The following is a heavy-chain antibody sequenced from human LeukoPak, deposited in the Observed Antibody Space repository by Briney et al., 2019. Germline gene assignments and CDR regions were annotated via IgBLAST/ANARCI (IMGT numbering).Heavy chain of an antibody. CDR2: IYYSGST. V-gene: IGHV4-4*02. D-gene: IGHD2-15*01. Sequence: SETLSLTCAVSGGSISSSNWWSWVRQPPGKGLEWIGYIYYSGSTYYNPSLKSRVTISVDTSKNQFSLKLSSVTAADTAVYYCARAIVVVVAAFDAFDIWGQGTMVTVSS. J-gene: IGHJ3*02. CDR1: GGSISSSNW. CDR3: ARAIVVVVAAFDAFDI.